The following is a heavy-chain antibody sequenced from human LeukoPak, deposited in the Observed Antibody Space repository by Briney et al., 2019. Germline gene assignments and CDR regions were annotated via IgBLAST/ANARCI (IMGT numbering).Heavy chain of an antibody. Sequence: GASVKVSCKASGGTFSNYGISWVRQAPGQGLECMGGIIPIFGKANYAQKLQGRVTITADKSTSTAYMEVSSLRSEDTAVYYCARAGKQQLADGFDYWGPGTLVTVSS. CDR2: IIPIFGKA. J-gene: IGHJ4*02. CDR1: GGTFSNYG. CDR3: ARAGKQQLADGFDY. V-gene: IGHV1-69*06. D-gene: IGHD6-13*01.